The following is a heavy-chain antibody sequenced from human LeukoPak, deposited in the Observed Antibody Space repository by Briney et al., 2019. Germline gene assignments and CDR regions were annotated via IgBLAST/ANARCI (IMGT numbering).Heavy chain of an antibody. V-gene: IGHV3-49*04. D-gene: IGHD3-9*01. Sequence: GGSLRLSCTASGFTFDDYAMSWVRQAPGKVLEWVGFIRSKAYGGTTEYAASVKGRFTISRDDSKSIAYLQMNSLKTEDTAVYYCTRSHYDILTGHTDYWGQGTLVTVSS. J-gene: IGHJ4*02. CDR1: GFTFDDYA. CDR3: TRSHYDILTGHTDY. CDR2: IRSKAYGGTT.